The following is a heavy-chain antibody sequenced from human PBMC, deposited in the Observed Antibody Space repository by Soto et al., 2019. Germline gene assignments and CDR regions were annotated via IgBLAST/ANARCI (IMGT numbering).Heavy chain of an antibody. CDR2: ITWNIGII. Sequence: SLRLSCAASGFTFHEPSMHWVRQDPGKGMEWVSSITWNIGIIIYADSVKGRFTISRDNGKKSLYLQMQGLRPEDTAFYYCVSGITTSHHCWGKGYLVTVSS. V-gene: IGHV3-9*01. D-gene: IGHD3-16*01. CDR1: GFTFHEPS. J-gene: IGHJ4*02. CDR3: VSGITTSHHC.